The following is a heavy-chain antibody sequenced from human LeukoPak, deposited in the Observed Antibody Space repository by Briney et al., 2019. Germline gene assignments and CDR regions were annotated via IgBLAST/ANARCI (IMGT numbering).Heavy chain of an antibody. Sequence: SETLSLTCTVSGGSISSYYWSWIRQPPVKGLEWIGYIYYSGGAYYNPSLKSRLTISLDTSKSQFSLQLTSVTAADTAVYYCARQRGVSCYDYWGQGTLVTVSS. CDR3: ARQRGVSCYDY. V-gene: IGHV4-59*12. CDR2: IYYSGGA. D-gene: IGHD2-15*01. J-gene: IGHJ4*02. CDR1: GGSISSYY.